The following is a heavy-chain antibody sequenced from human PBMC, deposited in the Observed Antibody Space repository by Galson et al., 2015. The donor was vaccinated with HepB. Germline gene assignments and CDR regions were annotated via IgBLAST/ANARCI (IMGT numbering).Heavy chain of an antibody. CDR2: IIPILGIA. D-gene: IGHD3-10*01. V-gene: IGHV1-69*04. Sequence: SVKVSCKASGGTFSSYAISWVRQAPGQGLEWMGRIIPILGIANYAQKFQGRVTITADKSTSTAYMELSSLRSEDTAVYYCARGVGYYYGSGSLEYWGQGTLVTVSS. J-gene: IGHJ4*02. CDR1: GGTFSSYA. CDR3: ARGVGYYYGSGSLEY.